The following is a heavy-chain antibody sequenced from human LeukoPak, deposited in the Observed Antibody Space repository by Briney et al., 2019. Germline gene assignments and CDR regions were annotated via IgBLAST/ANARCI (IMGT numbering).Heavy chain of an antibody. Sequence: NPSETLSLTCTVSGGSISSSSYYWGWIRQPPGKGLEWIGSIYYSGSTYYNPSLKSRVTISVDTSKNQFSLKLSSVTAADTAVYYCAREGPYDSSGYYYGYWGQGTLVTVSS. D-gene: IGHD3-22*01. J-gene: IGHJ4*02. CDR2: IYYSGST. V-gene: IGHV4-39*07. CDR3: AREGPYDSSGYYYGY. CDR1: GGSISSSSYY.